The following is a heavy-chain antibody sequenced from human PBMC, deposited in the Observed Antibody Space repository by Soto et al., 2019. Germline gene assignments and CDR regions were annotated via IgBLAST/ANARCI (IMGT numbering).Heavy chain of an antibody. CDR2: ISFDGNNK. Sequence: QVKLVESGGGVVQPGRSLRLSCEASGFIFNDYGMHWVRQAPGKGLDWVAVISFDGNNKYYAQSVKGRFTISRDNSKNTLFLHMDSLRREDTAVYHCVKGDLDTAVVNSPDAFDFWGQGTMVTGSS. J-gene: IGHJ3*01. CDR1: GFIFNDYG. D-gene: IGHD5-18*01. CDR3: VKGDLDTAVVNSPDAFDF. V-gene: IGHV3-30*18.